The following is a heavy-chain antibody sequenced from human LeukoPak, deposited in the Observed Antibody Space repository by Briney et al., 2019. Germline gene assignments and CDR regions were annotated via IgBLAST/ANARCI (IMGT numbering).Heavy chain of an antibody. CDR2: IYYSGSA. CDR3: ARDRDRGYFDY. V-gene: IGHV4-59*01. J-gene: IGHJ4*02. CDR1: GDSISSYY. D-gene: IGHD3-22*01. Sequence: SETLSLTCTVSGDSISSYYWSWIRQPPGKGLEWIGYIYYSGSATYNPSLKSRVTISVDTSKNQFSLTLSSVTAADTAVYYCARDRDRGYFDYWGQGTLVTVSS.